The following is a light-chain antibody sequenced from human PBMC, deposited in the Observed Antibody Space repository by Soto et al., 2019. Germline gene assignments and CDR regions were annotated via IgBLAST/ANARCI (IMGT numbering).Light chain of an antibody. V-gene: IGLV2-8*01. CDR2: EVS. J-gene: IGLJ1*01. CDR3: ISYTDRQSYL. Sequence: QSVLTQPPSASGSPGQSVTISCTGTSSDVGAYNYVSWYQQHPGKAPKLMIYEVSKRPSGVPDRFSGSKSGNTASLTVSGLQAEDEADYYCISYTDRQSYLFGTGTQLTVL. CDR1: SSDVGAYNY.